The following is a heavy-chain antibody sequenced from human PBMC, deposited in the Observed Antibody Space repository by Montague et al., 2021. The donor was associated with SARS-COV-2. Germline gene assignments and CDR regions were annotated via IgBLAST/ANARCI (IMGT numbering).Heavy chain of an antibody. CDR3: ARVRQWLVPLDY. Sequence: SETLSLTCTVSGDSISHSSYYWGWIRQPPGKGLEWIGSIYYSGSTYYNPSLKSRVTISVDTSKNQVSLKLNSVTAADTAVYYCARVRQWLVPLDYWGQGTLVTVSS. CDR1: GDSISHSSYY. CDR2: IYYSGST. D-gene: IGHD6-19*01. V-gene: IGHV4-39*07. J-gene: IGHJ4*02.